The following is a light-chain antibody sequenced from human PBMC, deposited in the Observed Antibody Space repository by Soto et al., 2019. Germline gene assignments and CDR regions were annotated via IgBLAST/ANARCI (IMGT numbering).Light chain of an antibody. CDR1: SSDVGGYNY. CDR2: DVN. V-gene: IGLV2-8*01. CDR3: ISYAGTNKPA. J-gene: IGLJ2*01. Sequence: QSALTQPPSASGSPGQSVAISCSGTSSDVGGYNYVSWYQQHPGKAPKLMIYDVNKRPSGVPDRFSGSKSGNTASLTVSGLQDEDEGDYYCISYAGTNKPAFGGGTKLTVL.